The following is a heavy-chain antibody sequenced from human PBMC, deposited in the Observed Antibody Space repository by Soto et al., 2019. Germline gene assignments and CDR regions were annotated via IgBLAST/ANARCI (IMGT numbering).Heavy chain of an antibody. CDR1: GYTLTELS. V-gene: IGHV1-24*01. D-gene: IGHD2-15*01. CDR2: FDPEDGET. Sequence: QVQLVQSGAEVKKPGASVKVSCKVSGYTLTELSMHWVRQAPGKGLEWMGGFDPEDGETIYAQKFQGRVTMTEDTSNDTAYMELSSLRSEDTAVYYCATGGPYCSGGSCYSSWFDLDYWGQGTLVTVSS. CDR3: ATGGPYCSGGSCYSSWFDLDY. J-gene: IGHJ4*02.